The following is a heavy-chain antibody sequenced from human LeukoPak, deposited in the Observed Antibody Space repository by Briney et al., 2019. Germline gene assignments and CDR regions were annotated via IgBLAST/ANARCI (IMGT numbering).Heavy chain of an antibody. V-gene: IGHV3-11*01. CDR3: ARDGYSSSWYDY. CDR1: GFTFSDYH. D-gene: IGHD6-13*01. CDR2: ISAGGTNK. Sequence: GGSLRLSCAASGFTFSDYHMSWIRQAPGKGLEWVSYISAGGTNKYYADSVRGRFTISRDNAKNSLYLQMNSLRAEDTAVYYCARDGYSSSWYDYWGQGTLVTVSS. J-gene: IGHJ4*02.